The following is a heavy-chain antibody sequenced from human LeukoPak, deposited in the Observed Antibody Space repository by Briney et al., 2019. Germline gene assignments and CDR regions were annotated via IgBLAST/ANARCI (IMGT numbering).Heavy chain of an antibody. CDR2: VSGSGGNT. J-gene: IGHJ4*02. V-gene: IGHV3-23*01. D-gene: IGHD3-10*01. CDR1: GFTFSSYP. Sequence: PGGSLRLSCAASGFTFSSYPMNWVRQTPGKGLEWVSGVSGSGGNTYYADSVKGRFTISRDNSKNTLYLQMNSLRADDTAVYYCARVSSMLRGPLVIYYFDFWGQGTLVTVSS. CDR3: ARVSSMLRGPLVIYYFDF.